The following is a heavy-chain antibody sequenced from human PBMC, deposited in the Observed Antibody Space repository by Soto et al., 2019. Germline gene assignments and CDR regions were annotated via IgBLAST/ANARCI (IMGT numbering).Heavy chain of an antibody. V-gene: IGHV1-3*01. J-gene: IGHJ4*02. CDR1: GYTFTSYA. CDR3: ARAGVGAHSHPSIDY. CDR2: INAGNGNT. D-gene: IGHD1-26*01. Sequence: ASVKVSCKASGYTFTSYAMHWVRQAPGQRLEWMGWINAGNGNTKYSQKFQGRVTITRDTSASTAYMELSSLRSEDTAVYYCARAGVGAHSHPSIDYWGQGTLVTVSS.